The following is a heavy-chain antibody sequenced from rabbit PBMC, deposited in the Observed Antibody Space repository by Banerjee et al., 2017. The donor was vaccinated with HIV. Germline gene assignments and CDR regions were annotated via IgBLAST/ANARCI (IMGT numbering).Heavy chain of an antibody. CDR3: ARDTLNDGYPFNL. D-gene: IGHD6-1*01. V-gene: IGHV1S45*01. Sequence: EESGGDLVQPEGSLTLTCTASGFSFSNSYWICWVRRAPGKGLEWIACIDAGSSGNTYYASWAKGRFTISKTSSTTVTLQMTSLTAADTATYFCARDTLNDGYPFNLWGPGTLVTVS. J-gene: IGHJ4*01. CDR1: GFSFSNSYW. CDR2: IDAGSSGNT.